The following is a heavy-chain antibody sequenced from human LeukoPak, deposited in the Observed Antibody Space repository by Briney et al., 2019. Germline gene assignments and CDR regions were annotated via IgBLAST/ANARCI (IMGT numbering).Heavy chain of an antibody. CDR2: INHSGST. V-gene: IGHV4-34*01. CDR3: ARRSYVYDYVWGSYRYTPGYFDY. D-gene: IGHD3-16*02. CDR1: GGSFSGYY. J-gene: IGHJ4*02. Sequence: SETLSLTCAVYGGSFSGYYWTWIRQPPGKGLEWIGEINHSGSTNHNPSLKSRVTISVDTSKNQFSLKLSSVTAADTAVYYCARRSYVYDYVWGSYRYTPGYFDYWGQGTLVTVSS.